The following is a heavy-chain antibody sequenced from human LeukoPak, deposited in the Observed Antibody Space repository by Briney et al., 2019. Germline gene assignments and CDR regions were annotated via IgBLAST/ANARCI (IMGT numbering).Heavy chain of an antibody. V-gene: IGHV3-23*01. J-gene: IGHJ5*01. D-gene: IGHD3-22*01. CDR3: AKDRPNFHENSGHYYRRDGDS. CDR1: GFTFYMYA. Sequence: PGGSLRVSCQASGFTFYMYAMSWVRQAPGKGLEWVASMCGTAGCTFYPDSVKGRFTISRDNSKNVLYLRMNSLTAEDTAIYYCAKDRPNFHENSGHYYRRDGDSWGQGTLVTVSA. CDR2: MCGTAGCT.